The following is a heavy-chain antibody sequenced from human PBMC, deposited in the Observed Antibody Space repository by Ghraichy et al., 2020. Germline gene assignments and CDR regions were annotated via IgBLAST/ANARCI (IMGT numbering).Heavy chain of an antibody. CDR2: TWNDGSNK. CDR1: GFTFSSYA. CDR3: ARGVYCSSTNCFSLRDVLDV. Sequence: SLNISCAASGFTFSSYAMHWVRQPPGKGLEWVAITWNDGSNKFYADSVEGRFTISRDNSKSTVYLQMNNLTPEDTAIYYCARGVYCSSTNCFSLRDVLDVWGQGTTVIVSS. V-gene: IGHV3-33*01. J-gene: IGHJ6*02. D-gene: IGHD2-2*01.